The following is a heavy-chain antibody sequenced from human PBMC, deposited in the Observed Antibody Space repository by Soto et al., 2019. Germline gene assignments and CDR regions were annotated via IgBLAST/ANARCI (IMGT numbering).Heavy chain of an antibody. CDR2: INAGNGNI. Sequence: ASVKVSCKASGYSFSSYVVYWVRQAPGQRLEWMGWINAGNGNIKYSQKFQGRATMTRDTSAGTAHMEVSSLRSEDTAVYYCARWVANYGMDVWGQGTTVTVSS. V-gene: IGHV1-3*01. CDR3: ARWVANYGMDV. J-gene: IGHJ6*02. CDR1: GYSFSSYV.